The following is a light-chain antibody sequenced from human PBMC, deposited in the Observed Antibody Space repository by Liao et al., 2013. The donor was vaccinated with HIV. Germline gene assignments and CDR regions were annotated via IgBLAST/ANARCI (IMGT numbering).Light chain of an antibody. J-gene: IGLJ1*01. Sequence: SYELTQPPSVSVSPGQTASITCSGDKLGDKYACWYQQKPGQSPVLVIYQDSKRPSGIPERFSGSNSGNTATLTISGTQAMDEADYYCQAWDSSTHSFVFGTGTTVTVL. CDR3: QAWDSSTHSFV. CDR2: QDS. CDR1: KLGDKY. V-gene: IGLV3-1*01.